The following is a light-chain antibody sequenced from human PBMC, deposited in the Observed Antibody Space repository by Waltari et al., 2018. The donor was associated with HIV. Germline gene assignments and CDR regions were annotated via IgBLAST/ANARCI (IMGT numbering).Light chain of an antibody. J-gene: IGLJ3*02. V-gene: IGLV1-51*01. Sequence: QSVLTQPPSVSAAPGQKVTISCSRSSSNIGHDYVSWYQHVPGAAPSPLIYDNSKRPSGIPDRFAGSESGTSATLAITGLQTGDEADYYCGTWDRTLGGGVFGGGTKLTVL. CDR2: DNS. CDR3: GTWDRTLGGGV. CDR1: SSNIGHDY.